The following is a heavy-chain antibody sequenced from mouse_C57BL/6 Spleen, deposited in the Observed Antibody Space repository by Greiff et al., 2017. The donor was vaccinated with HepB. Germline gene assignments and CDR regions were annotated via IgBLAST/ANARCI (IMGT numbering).Heavy chain of an antibody. J-gene: IGHJ4*01. D-gene: IGHD2-10*02. Sequence: VQLKQPGAELVKPGASVKLSCKASGYTFTSYWMHWVKQRPGQGLEWIGMIHPHSGSTNYNEKFKSKATLTVDKSSSTAYMQLSSLTSEDSAVYYCAKYGNYKVYYAMDYWGQGTSVTVSS. CDR3: AKYGNYKVYYAMDY. CDR2: IHPHSGST. CDR1: GYTFTSYW. V-gene: IGHV1-64*01.